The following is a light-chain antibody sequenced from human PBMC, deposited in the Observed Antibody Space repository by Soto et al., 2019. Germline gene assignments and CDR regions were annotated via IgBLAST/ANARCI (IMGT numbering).Light chain of an antibody. V-gene: IGKV1-5*01. Sequence: VLMTQSPSSLSESVGNRFTITCRASQSISSWLDWYQQKXGKGPKLLIYDASSLESGVPSRFSGSGSGTEFTLTISSLQPDDFETYYCQQYNSYSVTFGQGTKVDIK. CDR1: QSISSW. CDR3: QQYNSYSVT. J-gene: IGKJ1*01. CDR2: DAS.